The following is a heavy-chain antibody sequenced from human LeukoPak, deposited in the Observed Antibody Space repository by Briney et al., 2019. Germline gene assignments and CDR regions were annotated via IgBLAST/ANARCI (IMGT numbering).Heavy chain of an antibody. Sequence: GGSLRLSCAASGFTFSSYAMHWVRQAPGKGLEWMAVISYDGSNKYYADSVKGRFTISRDNSKNTLYLQMNSLRAEDTAVYYCARDLGYDSSGALWYWGQGTLVTVSS. CDR1: GFTFSSYA. CDR3: ARDLGYDSSGALWY. D-gene: IGHD3-22*01. V-gene: IGHV3-30-3*01. J-gene: IGHJ4*02. CDR2: ISYDGSNK.